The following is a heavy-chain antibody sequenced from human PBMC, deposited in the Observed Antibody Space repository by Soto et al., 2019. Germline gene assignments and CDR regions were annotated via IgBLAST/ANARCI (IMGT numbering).Heavy chain of an antibody. CDR2: IIPIFGTA. V-gene: IGHV1-69*13. CDR1: GGSFSSYA. J-gene: IGHJ6*02. Sequence: SVKVSCKASGGSFSSYAISWVRQAPGQGLEWMGGIIPIFGTANYAQKFQGRVTITADESTSTAYMELSSLRSEDTAVYYCARGRGIYYYYYGMDVWGQGTTVTVSS. D-gene: IGHD2-15*01. CDR3: ARGRGIYYYYYGMDV.